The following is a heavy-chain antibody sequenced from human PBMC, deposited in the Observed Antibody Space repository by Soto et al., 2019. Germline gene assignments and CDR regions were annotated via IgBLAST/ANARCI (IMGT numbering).Heavy chain of an antibody. J-gene: IGHJ4*02. CDR2: IIPILGIA. D-gene: IGHD3-10*01. V-gene: IGHV1-69*08. Sequence: QVQLVQSGAEVKKPGSSVKVSCKASGGTFSSYTISWVRQAPGQGLEWMGRIIPILGIANYAQKFQGRVTITADKSTSTAYMELSSLRSEDTAVYYCARDEGYYYGSGSYYFDSWGQGTLVTVSS. CDR3: ARDEGYYYGSGSYYFDS. CDR1: GGTFSSYT.